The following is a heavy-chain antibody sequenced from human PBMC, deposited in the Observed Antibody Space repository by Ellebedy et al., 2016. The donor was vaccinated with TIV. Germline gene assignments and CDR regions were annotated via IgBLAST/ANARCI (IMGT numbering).Heavy chain of an antibody. CDR2: ISVYNGNT. J-gene: IGHJ5*02. D-gene: IGHD5-18*01. V-gene: IGHV1-18*01. Sequence: AASVKVSCKASGYTFTSHGISWVRQAPGQGLEWMGWISVYNGNTNSAHKFQGRLTMTTDTSTNTAYMEVRSLRSDDTAVYYCARSNSRRVVDTNWFDPWGQGTLVIVSS. CDR3: ARSNSRRVVDTNWFDP. CDR1: GYTFTSHG.